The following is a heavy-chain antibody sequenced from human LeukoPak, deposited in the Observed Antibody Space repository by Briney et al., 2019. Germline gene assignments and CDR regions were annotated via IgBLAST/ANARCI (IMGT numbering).Heavy chain of an antibody. V-gene: IGHV1-18*01. CDR2: ISAYNGNT. Sequence: ASVKVSCKASGYTFTSYGISWVRQAPGQGLEWMGWISAYNGNTNYAQKPQGRVTMTTDTSTSTACMELRSLRSDDTAVYYCARVVNGGSYDYFDYWGQGTLVTVSS. J-gene: IGHJ4*02. CDR3: ARVVNGGSYDYFDY. D-gene: IGHD1-26*01. CDR1: GYTFTSYG.